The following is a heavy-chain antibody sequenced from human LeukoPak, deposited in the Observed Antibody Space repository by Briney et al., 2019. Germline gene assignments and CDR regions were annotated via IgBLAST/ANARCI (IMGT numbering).Heavy chain of an antibody. Sequence: GGSLRLSCAASGFSFSDYSINWVRQAPGKGLEWVSFISSGSSTIDYSDSVKGRFTISRDNAKNSVYLQMNSLRAEDTAVYYCARVYRNEEDFWTPNNYMDVWGKGTTVTVSS. J-gene: IGHJ6*04. CDR1: GFSFSDYS. V-gene: IGHV3-48*01. CDR2: ISSGSSTI. D-gene: IGHD3/OR15-3a*01. CDR3: ARVYRNEEDFWTPNNYMDV.